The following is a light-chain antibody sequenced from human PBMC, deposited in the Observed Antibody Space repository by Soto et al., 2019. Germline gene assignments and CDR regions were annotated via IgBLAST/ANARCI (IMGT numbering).Light chain of an antibody. Sequence: SYELTQAPSVSVAPGQTARITCGGNNIAIKSVHWYQQKPGQAPVLGVYVDGDPPSGIPERFSGSNSRNTATLTITRVEAGDEADYHSPVRDSSSDHRVVFGGGTKVTVL. V-gene: IGLV3-21*02. J-gene: IGLJ2*01. CDR3: PVRDSSSDHRVV. CDR1: NIAIKS. CDR2: VDG.